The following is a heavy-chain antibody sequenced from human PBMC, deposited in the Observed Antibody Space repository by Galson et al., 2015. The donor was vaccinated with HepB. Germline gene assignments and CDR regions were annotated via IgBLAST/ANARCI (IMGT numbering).Heavy chain of an antibody. D-gene: IGHD5-12*01. Sequence: SLRLSCAASGFTFSSYSMNWVRQAPGKGLEWVSYISSSSSTIYYADSVKGRFTISRDNAKNSLYLQMNSLRDEDTAVYYCARDGGGYDFGPPRGMDVWGQGTTVTVSS. J-gene: IGHJ6*02. CDR2: ISSSSSTI. CDR1: GFTFSSYS. CDR3: ARDGGGYDFGPPRGMDV. V-gene: IGHV3-48*02.